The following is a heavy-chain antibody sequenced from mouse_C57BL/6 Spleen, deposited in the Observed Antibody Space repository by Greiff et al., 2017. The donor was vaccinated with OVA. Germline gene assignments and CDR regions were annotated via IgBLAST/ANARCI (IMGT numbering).Heavy chain of an antibody. Sequence: EVQLQQSGPELVKPGASVKMSCKASGYTFTDYNMHWVKQSHGKSLEWIGYINPNNGGTSYNQKFKGKATLTVNKSSSTAYMELRSLTSEDSAVYYCARGGTRTGYYRYFDYWGQGTTLTVSS. CDR1: GYTFTDYN. V-gene: IGHV1-22*01. J-gene: IGHJ2*01. D-gene: IGHD1-1*01. CDR3: ARGGTRTGYYRYFDY. CDR2: INPNNGGT.